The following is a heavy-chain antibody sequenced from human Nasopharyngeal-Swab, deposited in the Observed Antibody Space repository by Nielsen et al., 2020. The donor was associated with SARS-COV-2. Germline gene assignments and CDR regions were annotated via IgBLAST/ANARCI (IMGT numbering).Heavy chain of an antibody. V-gene: IGHV4-4*02. Sequence: WIRQPPGKGLEWIGEIYHSESTNYNPSLKSRVTISVDKSKNQFSLELSSVTAADTAVYYCARVSILKVVVVGYYYYMDVWGKGTTVTVSS. CDR2: IYHSEST. J-gene: IGHJ6*03. CDR3: ARVSILKVVVVGYYYYMDV. D-gene: IGHD2-15*01.